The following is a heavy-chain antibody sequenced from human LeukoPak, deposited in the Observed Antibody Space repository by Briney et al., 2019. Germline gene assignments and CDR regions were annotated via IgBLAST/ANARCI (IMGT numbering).Heavy chain of an antibody. CDR2: IYTSGST. D-gene: IGHD2-15*01. CDR3: ARARLGGFDI. Sequence: PSETLSLTCTVSGGSISSGSYYWSWIRQPAGKGLEWIARIYTSGSTNYNPSLKSRVTISEDTSKNKISLKLSSVTAADTAVYYCARARLGGFDIWGQGTVVTVSS. CDR1: GGSISSGSYY. V-gene: IGHV4-61*02. J-gene: IGHJ3*02.